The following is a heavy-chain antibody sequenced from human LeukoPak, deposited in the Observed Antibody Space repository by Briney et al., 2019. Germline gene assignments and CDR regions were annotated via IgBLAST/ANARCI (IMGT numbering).Heavy chain of an antibody. CDR1: GFTFSDFY. J-gene: IGHJ4*02. V-gene: IGHV3-11*04. CDR3: ARHHSSGAFFDL. CDR2: ISSSGGSK. D-gene: IGHD4-11*01. Sequence: GGSLRLSCAASGFTFSDFYMNWVRQAPGKGLEWVSHISSSGGSKYYADSVKGRFTIYRDNAKPSLYLQMNSLRGEDTAVYYCARHHSSGAFFDLWGQGSLVTVSS.